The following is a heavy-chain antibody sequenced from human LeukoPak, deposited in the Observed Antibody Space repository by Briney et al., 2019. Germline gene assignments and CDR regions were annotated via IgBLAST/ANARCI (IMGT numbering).Heavy chain of an antibody. J-gene: IGHJ4*02. CDR2: INHSGST. V-gene: IGHV4-34*01. CDR1: GGSFSGYY. D-gene: IGHD3-22*01. CDR3: ASRYYYDSSGYSRPFDY. Sequence: SETLSLTCAVYGGSFSGYYWSWIRQPPGKGLEWIGEINHSGSTNYNPSLKSRVTISVDTSKNQFSLKLSSVTAADTAVYYCASRYYYDSSGYSRPFDYWGQGTLVTVSS.